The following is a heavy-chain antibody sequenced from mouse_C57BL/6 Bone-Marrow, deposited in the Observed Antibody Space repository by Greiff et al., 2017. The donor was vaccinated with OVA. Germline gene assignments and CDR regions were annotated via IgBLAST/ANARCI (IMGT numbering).Heavy chain of an antibody. CDR2: IYPGGGYT. V-gene: IGHV1-63*01. Sequence: VKLQESGAELVRPGTSVKMSCKASGYTFTNYWIGWAKQRPGHGLEWIGDIYPGGGYTNYNEQFKGKATLTADKSTSTAYMQSSSLTSEDSAIYYCARNYGSSLFDYWGQGTTLTVS. CDR3: ARNYGSSLFDY. D-gene: IGHD1-1*01. CDR1: GYTFTNYW. J-gene: IGHJ2*01.